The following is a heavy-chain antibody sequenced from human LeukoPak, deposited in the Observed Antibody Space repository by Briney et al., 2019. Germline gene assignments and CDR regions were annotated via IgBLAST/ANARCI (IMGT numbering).Heavy chain of an antibody. J-gene: IGHJ6*02. Sequence: QTEGSLRLSCAASGFTLSGFAMHWVRQAPGKGLEWVAVLLHDGSEEYYADSVKGRFTISRDTSKNMVYLQMNSLRAEETAVYYCARDLGGYGYYGMDVWGQGTTVTVSS. CDR3: ARDLGGYGYYGMDV. CDR1: GFTLSGFA. D-gene: IGHD3-22*01. V-gene: IGHV3-30-3*01. CDR2: LLHDGSEE.